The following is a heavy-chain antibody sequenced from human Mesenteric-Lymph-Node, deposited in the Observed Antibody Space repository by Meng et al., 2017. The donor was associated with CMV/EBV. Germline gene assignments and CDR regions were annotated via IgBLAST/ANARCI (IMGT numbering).Heavy chain of an antibody. J-gene: IGHJ5*02. CDR1: GGSISSSNW. D-gene: IGHD2-15*01. CDR3: ARAPSTVEVVSRWFDP. Sequence: SETLSLTCAVSGGSISSSNWWTWVRQPPGKGLEWIGEIHHSGSSTNYNPSLKSRVTISVDKSKNQFSLKLNSVTAADAAVYYCARAPSTVEVVSRWFDPWGQGTLVTVSS. CDR2: IHHSGSST. V-gene: IGHV4-4*02.